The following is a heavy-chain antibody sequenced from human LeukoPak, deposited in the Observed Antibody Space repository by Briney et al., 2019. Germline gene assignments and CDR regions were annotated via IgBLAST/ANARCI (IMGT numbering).Heavy chain of an antibody. J-gene: IGHJ4*02. CDR3: ATWFSRVVPAVSLDY. D-gene: IGHD2-2*01. V-gene: IGHV1-24*01. CDR2: FDPEDGET. Sequence: ASVKVSCKVSGYTLTELSMHWERQAPGKGLEWMGGFDPEDGETIYAQKFQGRVTMTEDTSTDTAYMELSSLRSEDTAVYYCATWFSRVVPAVSLDYWGQGTLVTVSS. CDR1: GYTLTELS.